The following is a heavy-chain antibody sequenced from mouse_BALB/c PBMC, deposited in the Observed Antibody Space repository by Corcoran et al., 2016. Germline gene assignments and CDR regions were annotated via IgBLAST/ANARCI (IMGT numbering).Heavy chain of an antibody. CDR2: IDPANGST. D-gene: IGHD2-4*01. CDR1: GFNIKDTY. V-gene: IGHV14-3*02. CDR3: GRSREGNYVVY. Sequence: EVQVQQSGAGLVQPGASVKLSCTASGFNIKDTYMLWVKQRPEQGLEWIGRIDPANGSTKYDPKFQGNATMTADTSSNTVYLQLSSLTSEATAVYYCGRSREGNYVVYWGQGTTLPVSS. J-gene: IGHJ2*01.